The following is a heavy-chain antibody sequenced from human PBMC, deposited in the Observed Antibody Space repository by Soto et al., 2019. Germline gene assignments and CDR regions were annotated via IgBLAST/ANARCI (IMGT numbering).Heavy chain of an antibody. D-gene: IGHD3-3*01. J-gene: IGHJ4*02. Sequence: SGGSLRLSCAASGFTFSSYAMSWVRQAPGKGLEWVSAISGSGGSTYYADSVKGRFTISRDNSKNTLYLQMNSLRAEDTAVYYWAKDPRSPYDFWSGYYADFDYWGQGTLVTVSS. V-gene: IGHV3-23*01. CDR3: AKDPRSPYDFWSGYYADFDY. CDR2: ISGSGGST. CDR1: GFTFSSYA.